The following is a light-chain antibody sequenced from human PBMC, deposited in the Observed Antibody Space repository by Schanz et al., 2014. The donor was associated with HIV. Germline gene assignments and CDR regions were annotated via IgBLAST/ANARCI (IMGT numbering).Light chain of an antibody. J-gene: IGKJ1*01. CDR1: QGVSSY. CDR2: AAS. V-gene: IGKV1-9*01. Sequence: IQLTQSPSSLSASVGDRVTITCRASQGVSSYLAWYQQKPGKAPKLLIYAASTLQSGVPSRFSGSGSGTEFTLTISSLQPDDFATYYCQQYAVSSWTFGQGTRVQSK. CDR3: QQYAVSSWT.